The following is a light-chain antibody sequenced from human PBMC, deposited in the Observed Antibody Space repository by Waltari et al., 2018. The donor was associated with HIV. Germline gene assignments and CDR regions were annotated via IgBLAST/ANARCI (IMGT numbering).Light chain of an antibody. V-gene: IGKV2-28*01. Sequence: DIVMTQSPLSLPVTPGEPASISCRSSQSLLHSNGYNYLDLYLQKPGQSPQLLIYLGSNRASGVPDRFSGSESGTDFTLKISRVEAEDVGVYYCMQALHTPPAFGQGTKLEVK. CDR1: QSLLHSNGYNY. J-gene: IGKJ2*01. CDR3: MQALHTPPA. CDR2: LGS.